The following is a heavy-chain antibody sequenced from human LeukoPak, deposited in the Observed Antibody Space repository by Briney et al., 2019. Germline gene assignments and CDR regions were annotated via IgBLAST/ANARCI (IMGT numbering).Heavy chain of an antibody. J-gene: IGHJ4*02. D-gene: IGHD2/OR15-2a*01. CDR1: AGSFSGYY. CDR3: AIHPSNSWYYFDY. CDR2: INHSGST. Sequence: PSETLSLTCAVYAGSFSGYYWSWVRHPPGKELEWIGEINHSGSTKYSPSLESQLTISVYTSKNQVSLNLTSVTAADTAVYYCAIHPSNSWYYFDYWDQGSLVTVSS. V-gene: IGHV4-34*01.